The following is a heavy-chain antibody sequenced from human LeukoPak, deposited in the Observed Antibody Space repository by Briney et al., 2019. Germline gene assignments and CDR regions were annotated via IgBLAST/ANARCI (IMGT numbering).Heavy chain of an antibody. CDR3: ARLGTYYDFWSGYYTWFDP. CDR2: ISAYNGNT. CDR1: GYTFTSYG. V-gene: IGHV1-18*01. Sequence: GASVKVSCKASGYTFTSYGISWVRQAPGQWLEWMGWISAYNGNTNYAQKLQGRVTMTTDTSTSTAYMEMRSLRSAATAVYYCARLGTYYDFWSGYYTWFDPWGQGTLVTVSS. J-gene: IGHJ5*02. D-gene: IGHD3-3*01.